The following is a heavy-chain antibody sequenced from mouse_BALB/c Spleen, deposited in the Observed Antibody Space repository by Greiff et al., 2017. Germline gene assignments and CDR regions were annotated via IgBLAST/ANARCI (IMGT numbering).Heavy chain of an antibody. CDR2: ISSGSSTI. Sequence: EVQLVESGGGLVQPGGSRKLSCAASGFTFSSFGMHWVRQAPEKGLEWVAYISSGSSTIYYADTVKGRFTISRDNPKNTLFLQMTSLRSEDTAMYYCAAMDYWGQGTSVTVSS. CDR3: AAMDY. J-gene: IGHJ4*01. CDR1: GFTFSSFG. V-gene: IGHV5-17*02.